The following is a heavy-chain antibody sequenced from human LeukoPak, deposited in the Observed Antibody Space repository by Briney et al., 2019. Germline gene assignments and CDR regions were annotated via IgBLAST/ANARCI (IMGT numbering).Heavy chain of an antibody. CDR1: GGSISSYY. Sequence: PSETLSLTCTVSGGSISSYYWSWIRQPPGKGLEWIGYIYYSGSTNYNPSLKSRVTISVDTSKNQFSLKLSSVTAADTAVHYCARGGDILTGYYVFDPWGQGTLVTVSS. J-gene: IGHJ5*02. CDR3: ARGGDILTGYYVFDP. V-gene: IGHV4-59*01. CDR2: IYYSGST. D-gene: IGHD3-9*01.